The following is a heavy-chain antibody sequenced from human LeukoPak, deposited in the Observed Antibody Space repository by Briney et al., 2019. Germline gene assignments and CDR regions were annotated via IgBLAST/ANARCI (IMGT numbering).Heavy chain of an antibody. J-gene: IGHJ4*02. CDR2: IYDSGST. V-gene: IGHV4-59*01. CDR3: ARGRTFDN. CDR1: GGSISSYY. Sequence: PSETLSLTCTVSGGSISSYYWSWIRQPPGKGLEWIGNIYDSGSTKYNPSLKSRVTISVDTSKNQFSLRLSSVTAADTAVYYCARGRTFDNWGQGTLVPVSS.